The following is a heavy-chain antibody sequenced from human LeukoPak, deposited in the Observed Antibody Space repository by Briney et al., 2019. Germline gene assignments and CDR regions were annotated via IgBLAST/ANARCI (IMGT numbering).Heavy chain of an antibody. J-gene: IGHJ3*02. CDR1: AFIFSSYG. Sequence: GGSLRLACEASAFIFSSYGMYWVRQAPVQGLEWVAFIRYDGSNKYYADSVKGRFTISRDNSKNTLYLQMNSLRAEDTAVYYCAKDSGGSHDAFDIWGQGTMVTVSS. V-gene: IGHV3-30*02. CDR2: IRYDGSNK. CDR3: AKDSGGSHDAFDI. D-gene: IGHD1-26*01.